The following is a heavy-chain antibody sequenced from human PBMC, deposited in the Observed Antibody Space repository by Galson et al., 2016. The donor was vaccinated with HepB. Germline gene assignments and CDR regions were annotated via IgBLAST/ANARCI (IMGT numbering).Heavy chain of an antibody. CDR3: ANSRQSDISGDYCADA. CDR1: GFTFSSHW. J-gene: IGHJ1*01. V-gene: IGHV3-74*01. CDR2: INTKGTET. D-gene: IGHD3-22*01. Sequence: SLRLSCAASGFTFSSHWMHWVRQVPGKGLEWVSRINTKGTETTYGDSVKGRFVISRDNAENTLYLQMNSLRVEDTAVYFCANSRQSDISGDYCADAWGQGTLVTAST.